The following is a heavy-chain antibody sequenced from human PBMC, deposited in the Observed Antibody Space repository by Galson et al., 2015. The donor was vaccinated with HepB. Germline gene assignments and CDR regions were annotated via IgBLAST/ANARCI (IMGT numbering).Heavy chain of an antibody. J-gene: IGHJ4*02. CDR3: ATRLSPSGSYYNGVGC. Sequence: SVKVSCKVSGYTLTELSMHWVRQAPGKGLEWMGGFDPEDGETIYAQKFQGRVTMTEDTSTDTAYMELSSLRSEDTAVYYCATRLSPSGSYYNGVGCWGQGTLVTVSS. CDR2: FDPEDGET. V-gene: IGHV1-24*01. CDR1: GYTLTELS. D-gene: IGHD3-10*01.